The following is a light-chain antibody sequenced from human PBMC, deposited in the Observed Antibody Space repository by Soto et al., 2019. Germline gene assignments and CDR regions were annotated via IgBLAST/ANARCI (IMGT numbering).Light chain of an antibody. V-gene: IGKV1-39*01. J-gene: IGKJ4*01. CDR3: QESYSTPALS. Sequence: DIQMTQSPSSLSASLGDRVTITCRASQNIDNYLNWYQHKPGKAPKLLIYATSTLQSGVPARFSGSGSGTEFTLTISSLQAEDFATYFCQESYSTPALSFGGGTKVDIK. CDR2: ATS. CDR1: QNIDNY.